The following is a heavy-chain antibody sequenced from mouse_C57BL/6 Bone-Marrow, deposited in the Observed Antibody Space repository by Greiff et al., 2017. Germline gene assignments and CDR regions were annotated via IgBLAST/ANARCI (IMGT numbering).Heavy chain of an antibody. Sequence: QVQLQQPGAELVKPGASVKLSCKASGYTFTSYWMHWVKQRPGQGLEWIGMIHPNSGSTNYNEKFKSKATLTVDKSSSTAYMQRSSLTSEDSAVYSCARGQSYAMDYWGQGTSVTVSS. D-gene: IGHD3-3*01. V-gene: IGHV1-64*01. CDR3: ARGQSYAMDY. J-gene: IGHJ4*01. CDR2: IHPNSGST. CDR1: GYTFTSYW.